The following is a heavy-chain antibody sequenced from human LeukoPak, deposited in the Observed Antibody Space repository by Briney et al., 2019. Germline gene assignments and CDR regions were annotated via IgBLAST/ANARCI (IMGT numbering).Heavy chain of an antibody. J-gene: IGHJ3*02. CDR1: GGTFSSYA. CDR2: IIPIFGTA. CDR3: ASTYYYDSTLGDDAFDI. Sequence: SVKVSCKASGGTFSSYAISWVRQAPGRGLEWMGRIIPIFGTANYAQKFQGRVTITTDESTSTAYMELSSLRSEDTAVYYCASTYYYDSTLGDDAFDIWGQGTMVTVSS. V-gene: IGHV1-69*05. D-gene: IGHD3-22*01.